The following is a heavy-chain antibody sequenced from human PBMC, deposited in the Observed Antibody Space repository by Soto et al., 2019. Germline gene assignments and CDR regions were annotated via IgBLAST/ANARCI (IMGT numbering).Heavy chain of an antibody. D-gene: IGHD3-22*01. Sequence: GGSLRLSCTASGFTFSTHAMNWVRQAPGKGLEWVSDISTSGGSTNYADSVKGRFTISRDNAKNSLYLQMNSLRAEDTAVYYCARGSDSSGYYYRALYGMDVWGQGTTVTVSS. V-gene: IGHV3-48*01. CDR1: GFTFSTHA. J-gene: IGHJ6*02. CDR3: ARGSDSSGYYYRALYGMDV. CDR2: ISTSGGST.